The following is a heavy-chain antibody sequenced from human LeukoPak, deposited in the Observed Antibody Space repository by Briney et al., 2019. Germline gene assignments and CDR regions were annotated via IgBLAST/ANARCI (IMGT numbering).Heavy chain of an antibody. Sequence: GRSLRLSCAASGFTFISYAMHWVRQAPGKGLEWVTLISYDGSNKYYADSVKGRFTTSRDNSKNTLYLQMNSLRAEDTAVYYCARELRGSSFDYWGQGTLVTVSS. CDR3: ARELRGSSFDY. V-gene: IGHV3-30-3*01. D-gene: IGHD3-16*01. J-gene: IGHJ4*02. CDR1: GFTFISYA. CDR2: ISYDGSNK.